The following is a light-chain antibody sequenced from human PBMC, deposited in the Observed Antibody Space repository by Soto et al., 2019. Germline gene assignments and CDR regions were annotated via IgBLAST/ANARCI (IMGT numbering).Light chain of an antibody. CDR2: DAS. CDR3: QQRSNWPST. V-gene: IGKV3-11*01. CDR1: QSVSSY. J-gene: IGKJ4*01. Sequence: EIVLTQSPATLSSSPGERAALSCRASQSVSSYLAWYQQKPGQAPRLLIYDASKRATGIPARFSGSGSGTDFTLTISSLEPEDFAADFCQQRSNWPSTFGGGTKVEI.